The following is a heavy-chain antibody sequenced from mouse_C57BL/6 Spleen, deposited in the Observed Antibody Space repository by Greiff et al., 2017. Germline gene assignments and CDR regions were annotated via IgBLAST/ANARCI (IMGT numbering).Heavy chain of an antibody. CDR2: IYPRSGNT. V-gene: IGHV1-81*01. J-gene: IGHJ3*01. CDR3: ARSYYDADAWFAY. CDR1: GYTFTSYG. D-gene: IGHD2-4*01. Sequence: QVQLQQSGAELARPGASVKLSCTASGYTFTSYGISWVKQRPGQGLEWIGEIYPRSGNTYYTEKFKGKATLTADKSSSTAYMELRSLTSEESAVYFCARSYYDADAWFAYWGQGTLVTVSA.